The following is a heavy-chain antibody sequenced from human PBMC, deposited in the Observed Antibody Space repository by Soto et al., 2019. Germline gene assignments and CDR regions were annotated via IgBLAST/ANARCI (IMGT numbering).Heavy chain of an antibody. J-gene: IGHJ6*02. V-gene: IGHV4-34*01. D-gene: IGHD6-13*01. CDR3: ARHRTLRNRQQLDNRKVGYYYYGMDV. CDR1: GGSFSGYY. CDR2: IKHSGST. Sequence: SETLSLTGAVHGGSFSGYYWSWFRQLPGKGLEWFRVIKHSGSTHYNPSLKSPVTLSVDTSKNLFSLKLCYVTAADTAVYYCARHRTLRNRQQLDNRKVGYYYYGMDVWGQGTTVTVSS.